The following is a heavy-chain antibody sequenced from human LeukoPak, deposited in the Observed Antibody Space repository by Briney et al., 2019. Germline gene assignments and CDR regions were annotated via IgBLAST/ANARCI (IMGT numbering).Heavy chain of an antibody. CDR2: IIPIFGTA. CDR1: GGTFSSYA. Sequence: SVKVSCKASGGTFSSYAINWVRQAPGQGLEWLGGIIPIFGTANSAQKFQGRVTITADKSTSTAYMELSSLRSEDTAVYYCARNDFWSGYGGLHYYYMDVWGKGTTVTVSS. V-gene: IGHV1-69*06. CDR3: ARNDFWSGYGGLHYYYMDV. D-gene: IGHD3-3*01. J-gene: IGHJ6*03.